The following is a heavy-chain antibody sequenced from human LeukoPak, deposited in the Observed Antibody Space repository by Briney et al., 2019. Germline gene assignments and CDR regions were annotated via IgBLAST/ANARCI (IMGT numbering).Heavy chain of an antibody. CDR2: IKSDGSST. D-gene: IGHD1-26*01. Sequence: GGSLRLSCAASGFTFSSYWMYWVRQAPGKXLVWVSRIKSDGSSTNYADSVKGRFTISRDNAKNTLYLQMNSLRVEDTAVYYCTKGSLGAFDIWGQGTMVTVSS. CDR3: TKGSLGAFDI. V-gene: IGHV3-74*01. J-gene: IGHJ3*02. CDR1: GFTFSSYW.